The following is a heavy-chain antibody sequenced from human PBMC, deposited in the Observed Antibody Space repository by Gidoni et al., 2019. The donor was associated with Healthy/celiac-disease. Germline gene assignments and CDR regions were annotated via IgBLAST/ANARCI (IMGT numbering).Heavy chain of an antibody. CDR1: GFTFSNAW. Sequence: EVQLVESGGGLVKPGGSLRLSCAASGFTFSNAWMRWVLQAPGQGLGWVGRIKSKTDGGTTDYAAPVKGRFTISRDDSKNTLYLQMNSLKTEDTAVYYCTTDFSSPPPQYYYDSSGYYHWYFDLWGRGTLVTVSS. CDR2: IKSKTDGGTT. J-gene: IGHJ2*01. V-gene: IGHV3-15*01. D-gene: IGHD3-22*01. CDR3: TTDFSSPPPQYYYDSSGYYHWYFDL.